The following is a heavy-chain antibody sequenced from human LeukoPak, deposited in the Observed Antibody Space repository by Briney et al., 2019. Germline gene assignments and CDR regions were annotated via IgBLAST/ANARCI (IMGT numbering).Heavy chain of an antibody. V-gene: IGHV3-21*01. CDR2: ISSSSSYI. CDR3: ARVPSAQNNRRGYYDFWSGL. J-gene: IGHJ4*02. D-gene: IGHD3-3*01. CDR1: GFTFSSYS. Sequence: PGGSLRLSCAASGFTFSSYSMNWVRQAPGKGLEWVSSISSSSSYIYYADSVKGRFTISRDNAKNSLYLQMNSLRAEDTAVYYCARVPSAQNNRRGYYDFWSGLWGQGTLVTVSS.